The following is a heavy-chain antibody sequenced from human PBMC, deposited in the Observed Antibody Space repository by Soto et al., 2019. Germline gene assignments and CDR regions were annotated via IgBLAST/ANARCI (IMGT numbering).Heavy chain of an antibody. CDR2: ISGDGSSR. CDR1: GFTFSDYW. Sequence: EVQLVESGGGLVQPGGSLRLSCAASGFTFSDYWMHWVRQVPGKGLVWVSRISGDGSSRSYADSVKGRFTISRDNAKNTLYVQMNSLRAEDTAVYYCARGIGYSAQDYWGQGTPVTVPS. V-gene: IGHV3-74*01. J-gene: IGHJ4*02. CDR3: ARGIGYSAQDY. D-gene: IGHD1-1*01.